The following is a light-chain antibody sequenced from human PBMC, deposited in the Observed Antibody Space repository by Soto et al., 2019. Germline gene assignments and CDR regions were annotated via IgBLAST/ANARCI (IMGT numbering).Light chain of an antibody. Sequence: EIVMTQSPATLSVSPGERATLSCRASQSVSSNLAWYQHKPGQAPRLLIYGASTRATGIPARFSGSGSGTEFTLTISSLQSEEFAVYYCQQYNNWPSLTFGQGTKVEIK. V-gene: IGKV3-15*01. CDR1: QSVSSN. J-gene: IGKJ1*01. CDR2: GAS. CDR3: QQYNNWPSLT.